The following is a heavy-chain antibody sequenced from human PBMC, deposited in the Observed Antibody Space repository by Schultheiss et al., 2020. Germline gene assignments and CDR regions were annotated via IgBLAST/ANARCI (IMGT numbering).Heavy chain of an antibody. V-gene: IGHV4-39*02. CDR1: GGSFSGYY. CDR2: IYYSGRT. D-gene: IGHD6-6*01. J-gene: IGHJ4*02. Sequence: SETLSLTCAVYGGSFSGYYWGWIRQPPGKGLEWIGTIYYSGRTYYNPSLKIRVTISIDTSKDHFSLKLSSVTAADTAVYYCARLTKLIAARPYFDYWGQGTLVTVSS. CDR3: ARLTKLIAARPYFDY.